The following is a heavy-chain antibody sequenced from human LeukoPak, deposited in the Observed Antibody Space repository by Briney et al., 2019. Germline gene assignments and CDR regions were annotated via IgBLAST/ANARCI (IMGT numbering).Heavy chain of an antibody. CDR2: IYHSGST. CDR3: ARNRGGYYYEDY. CDR1: GYSISSGYY. J-gene: IGHJ4*02. D-gene: IGHD3-22*01. Sequence: PSETLSLTCAVSGYSISSGYYWGWIRQPPGKGLEWIGSIYHSGSTYYNPSLKSRVTISVDTSKNQFSLKLSSVTAADTAVYYCARNRGGYYYEDYWGQGTLVTVSS. V-gene: IGHV4-38-2*01.